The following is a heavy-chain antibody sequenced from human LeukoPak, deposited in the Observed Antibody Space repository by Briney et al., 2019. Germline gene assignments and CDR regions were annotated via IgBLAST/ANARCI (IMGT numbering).Heavy chain of an antibody. J-gene: IGHJ6*03. CDR1: GFTFSSYS. V-gene: IGHV3-48*04. Sequence: GGSLRLSCAASGFTFSSYSMNWVRQAPGKGLEWVSYISSSSSTIYYAESVKGRFTIPRDNAKNSLYLQMNSLRAEDTAVYYCARDGLRYSRYMDVWGKGTTVTVSS. CDR3: ARDGLRYSRYMDV. CDR2: ISSSSSTI. D-gene: IGHD3-10*01.